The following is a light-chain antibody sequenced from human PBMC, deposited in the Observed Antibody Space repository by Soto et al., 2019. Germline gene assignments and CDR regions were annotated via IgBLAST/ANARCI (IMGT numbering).Light chain of an antibody. V-gene: IGKV1-39*01. CDR1: QSISTY. Sequence: DIQMTQSPSSLSASVGDRVTITCRASQSISTYLNWYQQKVGKAPKLLIYAASSLQRGVPSRFSGSGSGTDFALTISSLQPEDFATCYCQQSFSTPRTFGQGTKLEIK. CDR3: QQSFSTPRT. J-gene: IGKJ2*02. CDR2: AAS.